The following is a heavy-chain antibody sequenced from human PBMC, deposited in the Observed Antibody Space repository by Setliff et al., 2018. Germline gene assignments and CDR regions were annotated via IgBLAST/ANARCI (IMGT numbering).Heavy chain of an antibody. CDR3: AREGVDTRSSTDYRYYMDV. D-gene: IGHD5-18*01. V-gene: IGHV1-69*05. Sequence: GASVKVSCKASGGTFSSYGISWVRQAPGQGLEWMGGTIPMFGSTKYAQKFQERVTIIKDESTSTAYMELSSLRTEDTAVYYCAREGVDTRSSTDYRYYMDVWGKGTTVTVSS. CDR2: TIPMFGST. CDR1: GGTFSSYG. J-gene: IGHJ6*03.